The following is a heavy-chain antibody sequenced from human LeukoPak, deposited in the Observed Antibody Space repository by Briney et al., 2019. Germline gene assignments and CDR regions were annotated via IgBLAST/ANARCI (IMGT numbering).Heavy chain of an antibody. V-gene: IGHV3-23*01. CDR3: AKRPYDQGPGDY. CDR1: GFSFSSYA. CDR2: VSGSGDYT. J-gene: IGHJ4*02. D-gene: IGHD3-3*01. Sequence: GGSLRLSCAASGFSFSSYAMSWVRQAPGKGLEWVSAVSGSGDYTYYADSVKGRFTISRDNSKNTLYLQMNSLRAEDTAVYYCAKRPYDQGPGDYWGQGTLVTVSS.